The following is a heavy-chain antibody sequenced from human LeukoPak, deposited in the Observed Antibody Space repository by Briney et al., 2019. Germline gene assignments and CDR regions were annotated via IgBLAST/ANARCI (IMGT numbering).Heavy chain of an antibody. CDR2: LYHSGST. D-gene: IGHD1-1*01. J-gene: IGHJ4*02. Sequence: ASETLSLTCTVSGYSISSGHYWGWIRQPPGKGLEWIGSLYHSGSTYYNPSLKSRVSISVDTSKNQFSLKLSSVTAADMAVYYCARDRSLEYWGQGTLVTVSS. CDR3: ARDRSLEY. V-gene: IGHV4-38-2*02. CDR1: GYSISSGHY.